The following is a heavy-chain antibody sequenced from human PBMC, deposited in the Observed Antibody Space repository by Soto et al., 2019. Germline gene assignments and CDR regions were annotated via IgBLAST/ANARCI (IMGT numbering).Heavy chain of an antibody. CDR2: INAGNGNT. V-gene: IGHV1-3*01. CDR1: GYTFTSYA. J-gene: IGHJ4*02. CDR3: ARPHYYDILTGYDSYYFDY. Sequence: ASVKVSCKASGYTFTSYAMHWVRQAPGQRLEWMGWINAGNGNTKYSQKFQGRVTITRDTSASTAYMELSSLRSEDTAVYYCARPHYYDILTGYDSYYFDYWGQGTLVTVSS. D-gene: IGHD3-9*01.